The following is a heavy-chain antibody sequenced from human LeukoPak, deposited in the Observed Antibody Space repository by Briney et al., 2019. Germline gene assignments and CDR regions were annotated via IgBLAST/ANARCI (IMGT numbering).Heavy chain of an antibody. CDR1: RGSISSNY. CDR3: ARAGIVVVPAATDYFDY. D-gene: IGHD2-2*01. CDR2: IYYSGST. V-gene: IGHV4-30-4*08. J-gene: IGHJ4*02. Sequence: NSSETLSLTCTVSRGSISSNYWGWIRQPPGKGLEWIGYIYYSGSTYYNPSLKCRVTISVDTSKNQFSLKLSSVTAADTAVYYCARAGIVVVPAATDYFDYWGQGTLVTVSS.